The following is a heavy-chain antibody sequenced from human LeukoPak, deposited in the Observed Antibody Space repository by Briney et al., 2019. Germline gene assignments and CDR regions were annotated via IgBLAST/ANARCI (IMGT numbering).Heavy chain of an antibody. Sequence: PGGSLRLSCEVSGFTFSSYSMNWVRQAPGKGLEWVSYISSSSSTIYYADSVKGRFTISRDNAKNSLYLQMNSLRAEDTAVYYCARIGDDYGDYYFDYWGQGTLVTVSS. CDR2: ISSSSSTI. J-gene: IGHJ4*02. CDR3: ARIGDDYGDYYFDY. D-gene: IGHD4-17*01. CDR1: GFTFSSYS. V-gene: IGHV3-48*01.